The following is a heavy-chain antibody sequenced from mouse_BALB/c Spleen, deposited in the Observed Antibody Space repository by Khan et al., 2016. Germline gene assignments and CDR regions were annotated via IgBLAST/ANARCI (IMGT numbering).Heavy chain of an antibody. J-gene: IGHJ2*01. CDR3: ARGFYYFDY. V-gene: IGHV3-5*02. CDR2: IYYSGTI. Sequence: EVQLQEPGPGLVKPSQTVSLTCTVTGISITTGNYRWSWIRQFPGNKLEWIGYIYYSGTITYNPSLTSRTTITRDTSKNQFFLEMNSLTAEDTATGYCARGFYYFDYWGQGSTLTVSS. CDR1: GISITTGNYR.